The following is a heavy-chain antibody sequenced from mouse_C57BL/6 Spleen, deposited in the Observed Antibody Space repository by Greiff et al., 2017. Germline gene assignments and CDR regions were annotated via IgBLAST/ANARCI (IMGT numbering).Heavy chain of an antibody. J-gene: IGHJ3*01. CDR2: INPSTGGT. D-gene: IGHD1-1*01. V-gene: IGHV1-42*01. Sequence: VQLQQSGPELVKPGASVKISCKASGYSFTGYYMNWVKQSPEKSLEWIGEINPSTGGTTYNQKFKAKATLTVDKSSSTAYMQLKSLTSEDSAVYYCARFTTGLAYWGQGTLVTVSA. CDR1: GYSFTGYY. CDR3: ARFTTGLAY.